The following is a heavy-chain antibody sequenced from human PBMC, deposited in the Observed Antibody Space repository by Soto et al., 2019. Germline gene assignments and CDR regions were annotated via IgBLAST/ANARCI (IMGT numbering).Heavy chain of an antibody. CDR1: GFTFSDYY. V-gene: IGHV3-72*01. J-gene: IGHJ3*01. D-gene: IGHD1-1*01. CDR2: SRDRSHSYTT. CDR3: ARASRGGSQPDGFDL. Sequence: PGGSLRLSCAASGFTFSDYYMDWVRQAPGKGLEWVGRSRDRSHSYTTEYAASVKDKFTISRDVSKNSLYLQMDGLQSEDTAVYYCARASRGGSQPDGFDLWGQGTMVTVSS.